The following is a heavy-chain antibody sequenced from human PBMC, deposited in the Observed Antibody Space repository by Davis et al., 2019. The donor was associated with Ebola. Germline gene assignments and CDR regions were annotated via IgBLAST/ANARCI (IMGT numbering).Heavy chain of an antibody. CDR2: ISSSSGTI. V-gene: IGHV3-48*02. D-gene: IGHD3-22*01. CDR3: ARDTAASVNYYYYYGMDV. J-gene: IGHJ6*02. CDR1: GFTFSTYS. Sequence: GESLKISCAASGFTFSTYSMNWVRQAPGKGLEWISYISSSSGTIYYADSVKGRFTISRDNAKNSLYLQMNSLRDDDTAVYYCARDTAASVNYYYYYGMDVWGQGTTVTVSS.